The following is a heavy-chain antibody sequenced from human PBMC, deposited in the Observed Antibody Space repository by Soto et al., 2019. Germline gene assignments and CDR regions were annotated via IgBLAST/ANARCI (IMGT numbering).Heavy chain of an antibody. Sequence: SGTLCLTCTVSGFTIDSDDCYWVRIRQPPGKGLEWIGYIYYSGSTYYNPSLKSRVTISVDTSKNQFSLKLSSVTAADTAEDYSPTYQASRMDFWAPGTTVTVTS. CDR3: PTYQASRMDF. J-gene: IGHJ6*02. V-gene: IGHV4-30-4*08. CDR1: GFTIDSDDCY. CDR2: IYYSGST.